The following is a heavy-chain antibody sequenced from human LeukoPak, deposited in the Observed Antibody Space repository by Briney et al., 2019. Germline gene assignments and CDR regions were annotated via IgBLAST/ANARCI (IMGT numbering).Heavy chain of an antibody. Sequence: SETLSLTCTVSGGSIRSFYWSWIPQPPGKGLEWIGYIYYSGSTNYNPSLKSRVTISVDTSKHQFTLKLTAVTAADTAVYYGASGMVATGGHFDYWGQGTLVTVSS. D-gene: IGHD5-12*01. CDR1: GGSIRSFY. V-gene: IGHV4-59*01. CDR3: ASGMVATGGHFDY. CDR2: IYYSGST. J-gene: IGHJ4*02.